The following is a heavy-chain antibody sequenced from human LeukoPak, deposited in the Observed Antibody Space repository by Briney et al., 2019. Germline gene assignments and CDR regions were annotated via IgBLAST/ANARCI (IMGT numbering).Heavy chain of an antibody. CDR3: ARLSGIAAAAYYFDY. D-gene: IGHD6-13*01. V-gene: IGHV4-59*08. J-gene: IGHJ4*02. Sequence: SETLSLTCTVSGGSISSYYWSWIRQPPGKGLEWIGYIYYSGGTNYNPSLKSRVTISVDTSKNQFSLKLSSVTAADTAVYYCARLSGIAAAAYYFDYWGQGTLVTVSS. CDR2: IYYSGGT. CDR1: GGSISSYY.